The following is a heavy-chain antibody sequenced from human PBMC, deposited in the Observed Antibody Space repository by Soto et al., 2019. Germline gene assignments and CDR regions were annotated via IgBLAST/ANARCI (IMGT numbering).Heavy chain of an antibody. V-gene: IGHV1-69*01. CDR2: ILPIFGTA. CDR1: GGTFSSYA. D-gene: IGHD2-2*01. J-gene: IGHJ5*02. Sequence: QVQLVQSGAEVKKPGSSVKVSCKASGGTFSSYAISWVRQAPGQGLEWMGGILPIFGTANYAQKFQGRVTITEDEPTSSAYRALSSLGSEDKAVYYCARGPYCSSTSCLVSVYSGFDPWCQGTLVTVSS. CDR3: ARGPYCSSTSCLVSVYSGFDP.